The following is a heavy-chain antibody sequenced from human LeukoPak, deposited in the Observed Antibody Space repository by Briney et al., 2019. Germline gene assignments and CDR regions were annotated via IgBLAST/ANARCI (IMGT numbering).Heavy chain of an antibody. J-gene: IGHJ3*01. V-gene: IGHV3-21*01. D-gene: IGHD4-17*01. CDR2: ISSSTTYI. CDR3: ARSGEYGDYGGSTDAFDF. Sequence: GGSLRLSCAASGFTFSTYSMNWVRRAPGMGLEWVSSISSSTTYIYYADSMKGRFTVSRDDAKNSLYLQMHSLRAEDTAVYYCARSGEYGDYGGSTDAFDFWGQGTMVTVSS. CDR1: GFTFSTYS.